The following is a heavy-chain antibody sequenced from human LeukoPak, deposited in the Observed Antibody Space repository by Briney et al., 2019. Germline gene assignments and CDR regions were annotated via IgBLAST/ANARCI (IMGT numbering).Heavy chain of an antibody. V-gene: IGHV3-23*01. CDR3: ARGLWWSKYYFDY. D-gene: IGHD2-21*01. Sequence: GGSLRLSCAASGFTFTNYAMSWVRQAPGKGLDFVSSISNSGETTNYADSVKGRFTISRDNSKNTLYLQMNSLRAEDTAVYYCARGLWWSKYYFDYWGQGTLVTVPS. J-gene: IGHJ4*02. CDR1: GFTFTNYA. CDR2: ISNSGETT.